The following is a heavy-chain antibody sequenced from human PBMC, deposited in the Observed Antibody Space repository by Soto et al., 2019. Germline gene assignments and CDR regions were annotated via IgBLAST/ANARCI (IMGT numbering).Heavy chain of an antibody. Sequence: SVKVSCKASGGTFSSYAISWVRQAPGQGLEWMGGIIPIFGTANYAQKFQGRVTITADESTSTAYMELSSLRSEDTAVYYCARGRSPWFGELKGANYYYYYGMDVWGQGTTVTVSS. D-gene: IGHD3-10*01. V-gene: IGHV1-69*13. CDR3: ARGRSPWFGELKGANYYYYYGMDV. CDR2: IIPIFGTA. J-gene: IGHJ6*02. CDR1: GGTFSSYA.